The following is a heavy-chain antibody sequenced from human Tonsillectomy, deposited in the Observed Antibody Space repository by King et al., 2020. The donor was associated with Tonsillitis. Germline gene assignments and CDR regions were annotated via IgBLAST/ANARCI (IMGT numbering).Heavy chain of an antibody. J-gene: IGHJ4*02. D-gene: IGHD7-27*01. Sequence: VQLVESGAEVKKPGASVKVYCKASGYTFTSHYMHWVRQAPGQGLEWKGIINPSGGRTNYAQKFQGRVTMTRDMSTSTVYMELSSLRSDDTAVYYCARGWLIGDYDYWGQGTLVTVSS. V-gene: IGHV1-46*03. CDR2: INPSGGRT. CDR3: ARGWLIGDYDY. CDR1: GYTFTSHY.